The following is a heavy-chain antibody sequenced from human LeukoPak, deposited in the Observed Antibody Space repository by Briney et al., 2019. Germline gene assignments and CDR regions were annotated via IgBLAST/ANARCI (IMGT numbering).Heavy chain of an antibody. CDR3: ANMVRGVMGGDY. D-gene: IGHD3-10*01. Sequence: GGSLRLSCAASGFTLSSNYMSWVRQAPGKGLEGVSVIYSGCSTYYPDSVTGRFTISRDNSKNTLHLQMNSLRAEDTAVYYCANMVRGVMGGDYWGQGTLVTVSS. CDR1: GFTLSSNY. CDR2: IYSGCST. V-gene: IGHV3-53*01. J-gene: IGHJ4*02.